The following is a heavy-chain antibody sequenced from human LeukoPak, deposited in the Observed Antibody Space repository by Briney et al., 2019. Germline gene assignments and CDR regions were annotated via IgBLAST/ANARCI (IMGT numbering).Heavy chain of an antibody. D-gene: IGHD3-22*01. CDR3: AIPFYDSSGYYYVSDY. CDR2: IIPIFGTA. V-gene: IGHV1-69*13. CDR1: GGTFSSYA. J-gene: IGHJ4*02. Sequence: ASVKVSCTASGGTFSSYAISWVRQAPGQGLEWMGGIIPIFGTANYAQKFQGRVTITADESTSTAYMELSSLRSEDTAVYYCAIPFYDSSGYYYVSDYWGQGTLVTVSS.